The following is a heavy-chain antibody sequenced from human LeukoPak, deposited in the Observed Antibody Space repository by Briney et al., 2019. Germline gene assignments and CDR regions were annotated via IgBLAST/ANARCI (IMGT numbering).Heavy chain of an antibody. CDR2: IRYDASNK. Sequence: GGSLRLSCAASGFTFSSYGMHWVRQAPGKGLEWVAFIRYDASNKYYADSVKGRFTISRDNSKNTLYLQMNSLRAEDTAVYYCAKDQARYSGSYLHYLDYWGQGTLVTVSS. J-gene: IGHJ4*02. CDR1: GFTFSSYG. V-gene: IGHV3-30*02. CDR3: AKDQARYSGSYLHYLDY. D-gene: IGHD1-26*01.